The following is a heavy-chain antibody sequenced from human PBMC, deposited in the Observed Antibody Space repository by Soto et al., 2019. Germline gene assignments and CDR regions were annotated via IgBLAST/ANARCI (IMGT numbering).Heavy chain of an antibody. Sequence: RSLPCVVSGGSFCTYYYNWIRQSPGKGLEWIGEINHNGSNNYNPSLKSRVTISVDTSKNQFSLRLSSVTAADTVVYYCVRYDRINMKHYSPEGFHIWRQGTV. CDR2: INHNGSN. V-gene: IGHV4-34*01. CDR3: VRYDRINMKHYSPEGFHI. D-gene: IGHD3-3*02. CDR1: GGSFCTYY. J-gene: IGHJ3*02.